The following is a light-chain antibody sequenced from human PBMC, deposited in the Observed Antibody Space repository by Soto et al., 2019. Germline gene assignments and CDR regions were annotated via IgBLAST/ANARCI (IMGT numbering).Light chain of an antibody. V-gene: IGLV1-51*01. CDR3: ATWDRSLSVYVL. CDR2: DNN. Sequence: QSVLTPPPSVSAAPGQKVTISCSGSSSNVGSNYVSWYQQLPGTAPKLLIYDNNKRPSGIPDRFSGSKSGTSATLDITGLQTGDEADYYCATWDRSLSVYVLFGGGTKLTVL. J-gene: IGLJ2*01. CDR1: SSNVGSNY.